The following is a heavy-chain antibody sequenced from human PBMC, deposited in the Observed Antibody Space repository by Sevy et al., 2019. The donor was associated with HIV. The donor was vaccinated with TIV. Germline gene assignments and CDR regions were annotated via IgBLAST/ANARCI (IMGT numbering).Heavy chain of an antibody. D-gene: IGHD6-13*01. CDR3: AREEVAHSSSTRLWFDP. CDR2: IIPIFGTA. CDR1: GGTFSSYA. J-gene: IGHJ5*02. V-gene: IGHV1-69*13. Sequence: ASVKVSCKASGGTFSSYAISWVRQAPGQGLEWMGGIIPIFGTANYAQKFQGRVTITADESTSTAYMELSSLRSEDTAVYYSAREEVAHSSSTRLWFDPWGQGTLVTVSS.